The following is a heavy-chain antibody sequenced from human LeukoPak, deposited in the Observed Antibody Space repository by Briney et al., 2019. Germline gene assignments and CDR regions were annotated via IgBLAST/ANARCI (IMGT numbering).Heavy chain of an antibody. CDR1: GGSFSGYY. J-gene: IGHJ6*03. CDR3: ARQVPARNFYYYYYMDV. CDR2: INHSGST. Sequence: SETLSLTCAVYGGSFSGYYWSWIRQPPGKGLEWIGEINHSGSTNYNPSLKSRVTISVDTSKNQFSLKLSSVTAADTAVYYCARQVPARNFYYYYYMDVWGKGTTVTVSS. V-gene: IGHV4-34*01. D-gene: IGHD2-2*01.